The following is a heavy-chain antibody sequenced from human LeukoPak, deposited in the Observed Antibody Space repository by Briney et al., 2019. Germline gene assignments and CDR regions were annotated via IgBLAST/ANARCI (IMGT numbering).Heavy chain of an antibody. D-gene: IGHD3-9*01. V-gene: IGHV3-48*03. J-gene: IGHJ4*02. Sequence: PGGSLRLSCAAFGFTFSNYEMNWVRQAPGKGLEWVSYISSSGTTIYYADSVKGRFTISRDNAKNSLYLQMNSLRAEDTAVYYCARGSPYYDILTGYHTAFDYWGQGTLVTVSS. CDR2: ISSSGTTI. CDR1: GFTFSNYE. CDR3: ARGSPYYDILTGYHTAFDY.